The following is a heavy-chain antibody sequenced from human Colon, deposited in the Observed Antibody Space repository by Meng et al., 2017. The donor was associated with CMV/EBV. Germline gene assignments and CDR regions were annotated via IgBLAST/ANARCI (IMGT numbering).Heavy chain of an antibody. CDR3: AKEEYYYGSGSYYTATYYYYYGMDV. V-gene: IGHV3-30*02. CDR1: GFTFSDYG. D-gene: IGHD3-10*01. J-gene: IGHJ6*02. Sequence: GESLKISCTASGFTFSDYGMHWVRQTPDTGLEWVAYIRHVATDKYYVDSVKGRFTISRDNSKNTLYLQMNSLRAEDTAVYYCAKEEYYYGSGSYYTATYYYYYGMDVWGQGTTVTVSS. CDR2: IRHVATDK.